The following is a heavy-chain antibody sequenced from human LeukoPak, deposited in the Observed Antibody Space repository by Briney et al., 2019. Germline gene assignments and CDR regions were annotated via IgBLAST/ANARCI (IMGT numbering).Heavy chain of an antibody. D-gene: IGHD3-22*01. CDR3: AKATPDSS. CDR2: ISYDGSNK. CDR1: GFTFSSYG. Sequence: PGGSLRLSCAASGFTFSSYGMHWVRQARGKGLEWVAVISYDGSNKYYADSVKGRFTISRDNSKNTLYLQMNSLRAEDTAVYYCAKATPDSSWGQGTMVTVSS. J-gene: IGHJ3*01. V-gene: IGHV3-30*18.